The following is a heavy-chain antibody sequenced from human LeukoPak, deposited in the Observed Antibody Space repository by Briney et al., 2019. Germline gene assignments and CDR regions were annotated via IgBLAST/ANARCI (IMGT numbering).Heavy chain of an antibody. D-gene: IGHD6-19*01. CDR2: INPNSGGT. V-gene: IGHV1-2*04. J-gene: IGHJ4*02. CDR3: ARDLGSGDYYFDY. CDR1: GYTFTGYY. Sequence: GASVKVSCKASGYTFTGYYMHWVRQAPGQGLEWMGWINPNSGGTNYAQKFQGWVTMTRDTSISTAYMELSRLRSDDTAVYYCARDLGSGDYYFDYWGQGTLVTVSS.